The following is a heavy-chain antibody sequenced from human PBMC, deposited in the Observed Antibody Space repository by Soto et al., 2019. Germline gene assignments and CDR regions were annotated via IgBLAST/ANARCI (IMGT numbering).Heavy chain of an antibody. Sequence: ASVKVSCKASGYTFTSYAMHWVRQAPGQRLEWMGWINAGNGNTKYSQKFQGRVTITRDTSASTAYMELSSLRSEDTAVYYCASSSREGTFFDYWGQGTLVTVSS. V-gene: IGHV1-3*01. CDR2: INAGNGNT. CDR3: ASSSREGTFFDY. J-gene: IGHJ4*02. CDR1: GYTFTSYA.